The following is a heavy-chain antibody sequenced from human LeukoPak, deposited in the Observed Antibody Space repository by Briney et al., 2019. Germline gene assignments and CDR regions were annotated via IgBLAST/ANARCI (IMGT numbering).Heavy chain of an antibody. D-gene: IGHD2-15*01. J-gene: IGHJ5*02. Sequence: SETLSLTCTVSGYSISSGYYWGWIRQPPGKGLEWIGSIYHSGSTYYNPSLKSRVTISVDTSKNQFSLKLSSVTAADTAVYYCARRSIVVVVAATWAFDPWGQGTLVTVSS. CDR3: ARRSIVVVVAATWAFDP. CDR2: IYHSGST. CDR1: GYSISSGYY. V-gene: IGHV4-38-2*02.